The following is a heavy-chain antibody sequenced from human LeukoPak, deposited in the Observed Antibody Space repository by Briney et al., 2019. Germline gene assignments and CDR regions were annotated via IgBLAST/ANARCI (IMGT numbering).Heavy chain of an antibody. CDR1: GFTFSTYW. CDR3: VRDSSKWYYVF. D-gene: IGHD6-13*01. V-gene: IGHV3-74*01. Sequence: GGSLRLSCAASGFTFSTYWIHRVRQAPGKGLVWVSRITSDGSGTNYADSVKGRFTISRDNAKNTVYLQMNSLRVEDTAVYYCVRDSSKWYYVFWGQGSLVTVSS. J-gene: IGHJ4*02. CDR2: ITSDGSGT.